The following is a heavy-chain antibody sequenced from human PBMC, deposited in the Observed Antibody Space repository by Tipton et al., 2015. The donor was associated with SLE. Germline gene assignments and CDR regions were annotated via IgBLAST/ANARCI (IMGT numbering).Heavy chain of an antibody. Sequence: TLSLTCAVSGASISRSNWWSWVRQPPGKGLEWIGSIYHSGSTYYNPSLKSRVTICVDTSKNQFSLKLSSVTAADTAVYYCARQWGYWGQGTLVTVSS. J-gene: IGHJ4*02. CDR2: IYHSGST. CDR3: ARQWGY. D-gene: IGHD1-26*01. CDR1: GASISRSNW. V-gene: IGHV4-4*02.